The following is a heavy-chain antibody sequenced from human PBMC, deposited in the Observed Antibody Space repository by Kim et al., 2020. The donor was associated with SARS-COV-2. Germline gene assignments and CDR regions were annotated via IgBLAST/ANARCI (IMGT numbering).Heavy chain of an antibody. Sequence: SVKGRFTISRHNSKNTLYLQVNSLSAEDTAVYYCHITCIADKEKPGYFQHWGQGTLVTVSS. V-gene: IGHV3-30*03. D-gene: IGHD6-13*01. J-gene: IGHJ1*01. CDR3: HITCIADKEKPGYFQH.